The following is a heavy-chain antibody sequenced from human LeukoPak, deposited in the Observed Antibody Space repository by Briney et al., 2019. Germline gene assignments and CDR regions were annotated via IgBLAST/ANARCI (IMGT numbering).Heavy chain of an antibody. V-gene: IGHV3-30*18. CDR1: GFTFSSYG. D-gene: IGHD6-13*01. Sequence: PGRSLRLSCAASGFTFSSYGMHWVRQAPGKGLEWVAVISYDGSNQYYADSVKGRFTISRDNSKNTLYLQMNSLRAEDTAVYYCAKGYSSPYYYDMDVWGQGTTVTVSS. J-gene: IGHJ6*02. CDR3: AKGYSSPYYYDMDV. CDR2: ISYDGSNQ.